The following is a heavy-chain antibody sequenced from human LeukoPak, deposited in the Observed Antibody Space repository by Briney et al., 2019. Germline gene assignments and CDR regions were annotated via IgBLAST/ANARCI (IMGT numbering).Heavy chain of an antibody. CDR3: VKDIRRGYNFGYDQFAY. CDR2: IKQDGSEK. CDR1: GFSLSSYW. J-gene: IGHJ4*02. Sequence: GGSLRLSCAASGFSLSSYWMTWVRQAPGKGLEWVANIKQDGSEKNYVDSVKGRFTISRDNAKNSLYLQMNSLKPEDTALYYCVKDIRRGYNFGYDQFAYWGQGTLVTVSS. D-gene: IGHD5-18*01. V-gene: IGHV3-7*01.